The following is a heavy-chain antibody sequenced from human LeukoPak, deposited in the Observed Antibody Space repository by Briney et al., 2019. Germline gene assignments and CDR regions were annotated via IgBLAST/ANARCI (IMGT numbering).Heavy chain of an antibody. CDR2: ISSSSSYI. D-gene: IGHD3-22*01. Sequence: GGSLRLSCAASGFTFSSYSMNWVRQAPGKGLEWVSSISSSSSYIYYADSVKGRFTISRDNAKNSLYLQMNSLRAEDAAVYYCASPGHYDSSGYYDHWGQGTLVTVCS. CDR1: GFTFSSYS. V-gene: IGHV3-21*01. J-gene: IGHJ4*02. CDR3: ASPGHYDSSGYYDH.